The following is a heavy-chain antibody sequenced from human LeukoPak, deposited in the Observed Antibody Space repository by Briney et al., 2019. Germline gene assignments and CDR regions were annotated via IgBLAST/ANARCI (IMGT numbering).Heavy chain of an antibody. CDR1: GGSISSYY. V-gene: IGHV4-4*07. CDR2: IYTSGST. D-gene: IGHD2-2*01. CDR3: AREEVPDRTSYPDY. Sequence: SETLSLTCTVSGGSISSYYWSWIRQPAGKGLEWIGRIYTSGSTNYNPSLKSRVTMSVDTSKNQFSLKLSSVTAADTAVYYCAREEVPDRTSYPDYWGQGTLVTVSS. J-gene: IGHJ4*02.